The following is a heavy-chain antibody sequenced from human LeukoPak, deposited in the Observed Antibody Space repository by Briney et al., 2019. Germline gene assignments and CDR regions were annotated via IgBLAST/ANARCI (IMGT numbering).Heavy chain of an antibody. CDR3: ARDYYGP. D-gene: IGHD3-10*01. Sequence: SETLSLTCTVSGGSISSGGYSWRWLRQHPGKGLEWIGYIYYSGSTYYNPSLKSRVTMSVDTSKNQFSLKLSSVTAADTAVYYCARDYYGPWGQGTLVTVSS. V-gene: IGHV4-31*03. J-gene: IGHJ5*02. CDR2: IYYSGST. CDR1: GGSISSGGYS.